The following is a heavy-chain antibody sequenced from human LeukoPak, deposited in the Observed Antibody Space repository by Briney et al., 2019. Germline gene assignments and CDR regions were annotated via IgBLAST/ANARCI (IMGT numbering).Heavy chain of an antibody. J-gene: IGHJ4*02. CDR3: ARGWVTPFDY. CDR2: IGGGDSQI. CDR1: GFTFSSFQ. D-gene: IGHD5-18*01. V-gene: IGHV3-48*03. Sequence: PGGSLRLSCAASGFTFSSFQMTWVRQAPGKGLEWVSYIGGGDSQIFYADSVKGRFTISRDNAKNSLYLQMNSLRAEDTAVYYCARGWVTPFDYWGQGTLVTVSS.